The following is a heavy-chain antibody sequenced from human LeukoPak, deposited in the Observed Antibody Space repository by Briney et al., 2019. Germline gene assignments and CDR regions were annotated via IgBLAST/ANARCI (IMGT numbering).Heavy chain of an antibody. V-gene: IGHV3-11*04. CDR1: GITFSDYY. CDR3: ATEQMATALAY. J-gene: IGHJ4*02. CDR2: ISSSGSTK. D-gene: IGHD5-24*01. Sequence: GGPLRLSCAASGITFSDYYMSWIRQAAGKGPEWVSYISSSGSTKYYADSVKGRFTISRDNAKNSLYLQMNSLRAEDTAVYYCATEQMATALAYWGQGTLVTVSS.